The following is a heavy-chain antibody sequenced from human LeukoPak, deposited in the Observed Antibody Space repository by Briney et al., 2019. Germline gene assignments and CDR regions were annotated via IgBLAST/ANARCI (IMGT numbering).Heavy chain of an antibody. CDR3: ARLSSGSPPYYFDY. CDR2: INSDGSST. J-gene: IGHJ4*02. V-gene: IGHV3-74*01. D-gene: IGHD1-26*01. CDR1: GFTFSSYW. Sequence: PGGSLRLSCAASGFTFSSYWMHWVRQAPGKGLVWVSRINSDGSSTNYADSVKGRFTISRDNTKNTLYLQMNSLRAEDTAIYYCARLSSGSPPYYFDYWGQGTLVTVSS.